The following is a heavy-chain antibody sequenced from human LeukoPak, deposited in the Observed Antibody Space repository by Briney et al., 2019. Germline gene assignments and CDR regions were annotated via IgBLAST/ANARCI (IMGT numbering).Heavy chain of an antibody. D-gene: IGHD3-10*01. V-gene: IGHV1-2*02. CDR1: GYTFTGYY. CDR3: ARGVTGIYYYYYMDI. CDR2: INPNSGGT. Sequence: ASVKVSCKASGYTFTGYYMHWVRQAPGQGLEWMGWINPNSGGTNYAQKFQGRVTMTRDTSISIVYMELSRLRSDDTAVYYCARGVTGIYYYYYMDIWGKGTTVTVSS. J-gene: IGHJ6*03.